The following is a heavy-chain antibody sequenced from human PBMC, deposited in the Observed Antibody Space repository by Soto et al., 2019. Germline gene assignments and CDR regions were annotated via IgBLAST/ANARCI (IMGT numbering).Heavy chain of an antibody. Sequence: SVKVSFKASGYTFPGYYMHWVRQAPGQGLEWMGWINPNSGGTNYAQKFQGRVTMTRDTSISTAYMELSRLRSDDTDVYYCAREGYSSTYNWFDPWGQGTLVTVSS. V-gene: IGHV1-2*02. CDR2: INPNSGGT. CDR1: GYTFPGYY. J-gene: IGHJ5*02. D-gene: IGHD6-13*01. CDR3: AREGYSSTYNWFDP.